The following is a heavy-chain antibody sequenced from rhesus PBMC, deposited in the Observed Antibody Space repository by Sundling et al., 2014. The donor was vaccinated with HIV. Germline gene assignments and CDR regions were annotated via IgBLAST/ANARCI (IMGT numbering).Heavy chain of an antibody. CDR1: IHLQYLW. CDR3: VERRDTVGTGRGGDYFDY. Sequence: EVQLVESGGGLVQPGGVPETLLYSLWIHLQYLWRALGPPGSRGRGWSGWQLYGMMEVRKNYADSVKDRFTISRDNSKNMLYLQMNNLKLEDTAVYYCVERRDTVGTGRGGDYFDYWGRGSPGHRLL. J-gene: IGHJ4*01. D-gene: IGHD5-24*01. CDR2: YGMMEVR. V-gene: IGHV3-54*02.